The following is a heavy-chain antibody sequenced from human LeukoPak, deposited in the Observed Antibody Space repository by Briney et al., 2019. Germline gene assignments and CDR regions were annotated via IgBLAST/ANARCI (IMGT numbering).Heavy chain of an antibody. CDR1: GLTVSSNY. CDR2: IYSGGST. J-gene: IGHJ4*02. CDR3: ARDSKGGAYYFDY. V-gene: IGHV3-53*01. D-gene: IGHD6-25*01. Sequence: GGSLRLSCAASGLTVSSNYMSWVRQAPGKGLEWVSVIYSGGSTYYADSVKGRFTISRDNSKNTLYLQMNSLRPEDTAVYYCARDSKGGAYYFDYWGQGTLVTVSS.